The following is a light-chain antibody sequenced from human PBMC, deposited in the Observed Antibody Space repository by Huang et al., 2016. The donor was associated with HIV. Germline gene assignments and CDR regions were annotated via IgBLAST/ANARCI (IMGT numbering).Light chain of an antibody. CDR2: GMS. V-gene: IGKV3-15*01. CDR1: QSVSSN. J-gene: IGKJ2*01. CDR3: QQYNARPPFT. Sequence: EVVLTQSPATLSVSPGERATLSCRASQSVSSNLAWYQQRPGQAPRLLIYGMSQSASGLPARFSGSGSGTDFTLTISSLQSDDFGVYYCQQYNARPPFTFGQGTKVEIQ.